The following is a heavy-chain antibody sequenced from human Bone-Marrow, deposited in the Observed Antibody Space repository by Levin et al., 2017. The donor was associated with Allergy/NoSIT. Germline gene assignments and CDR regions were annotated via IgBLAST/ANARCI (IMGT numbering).Heavy chain of an antibody. V-gene: IGHV1-18*01. CDR2: IRASNGDI. D-gene: IGHD1-14*01. CDR3: ARDIAESNFDY. Sequence: ASVKVSCKASGYTFTSHGISWVRQAPGQGLEWMGWIRASNGDIDYAQKFQGRVTLTTDTSTSTAYMELRSLRSDDTALYYCARDIAESNFDYWGQGTLVTVSS. J-gene: IGHJ4*02. CDR1: GYTFTSHG.